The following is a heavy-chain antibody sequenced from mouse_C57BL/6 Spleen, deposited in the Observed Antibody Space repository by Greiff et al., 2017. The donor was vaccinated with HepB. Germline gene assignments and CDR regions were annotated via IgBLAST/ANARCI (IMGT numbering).Heavy chain of an antibody. V-gene: IGHV1-31*01. CDR3: AREGGNYGSSYGWYFDV. CDR1: GYSFTGYY. CDR2: IYPYNGVS. J-gene: IGHJ1*03. D-gene: IGHD1-1*01. Sequence: VQLQQSGPELVKPGASVKISCKASGYSFTGYYMHWVKQSHGNILDWIGYIYPYNGVSSYNQKFKGKATLTVDKSSSTAYMELRSLTSEDSAVYYCAREGGNYGSSYGWYFDVWGTGTTVTVSS.